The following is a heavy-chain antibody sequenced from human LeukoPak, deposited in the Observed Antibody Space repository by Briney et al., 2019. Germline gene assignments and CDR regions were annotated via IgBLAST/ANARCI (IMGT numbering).Heavy chain of an antibody. J-gene: IGHJ4*02. Sequence: GGSLRLSCAAPGFTFSNYWMTWVRQAPGKGLEWVANIDQDGSEMYSVDSVKGRFSISRDNAKKALYLQMNSLRAEDTAVYYCARAYYYGSGDYYSWAYFDFWGLGTLVTVSS. CDR2: IDQDGSEM. V-gene: IGHV3-7*04. CDR1: GFTFSNYW. D-gene: IGHD3-10*01. CDR3: ARAYYYGSGDYYSWAYFDF.